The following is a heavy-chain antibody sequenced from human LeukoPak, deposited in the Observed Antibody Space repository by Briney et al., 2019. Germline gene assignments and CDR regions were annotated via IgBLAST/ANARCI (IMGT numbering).Heavy chain of an antibody. CDR1: GFTFSSYW. CDR2: IKEDGSEK. D-gene: IGHD3-22*01. CDR3: ARDQVGICDY. V-gene: IGHV3-7*01. J-gene: IGHJ4*02. Sequence: GGSLRLSCAASGFTFSSYWMSWVRQAPGKGLEWVADIKEDGSEKYYVGSVKGRLTISRDNAKNSLYLQMNSLRAEDTAVYYCARDQVGICDYWSQGTLVTVSS.